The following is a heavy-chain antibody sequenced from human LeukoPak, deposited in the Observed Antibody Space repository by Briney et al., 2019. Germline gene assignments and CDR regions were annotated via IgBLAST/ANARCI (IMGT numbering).Heavy chain of an antibody. Sequence: PGGSLRLSCAASGFTFNNFAMYWVRQAPGKGLEWVAVIAYDGSNIFYAESVKGRFSISRDSSKNTVYLHMNSLRVEDTAVYYCARDRNWGYDYWGQGTLVTVSS. CDR2: IAYDGSNI. D-gene: IGHD7-27*01. V-gene: IGHV3-30-3*01. J-gene: IGHJ4*02. CDR1: GFTFNNFA. CDR3: ARDRNWGYDY.